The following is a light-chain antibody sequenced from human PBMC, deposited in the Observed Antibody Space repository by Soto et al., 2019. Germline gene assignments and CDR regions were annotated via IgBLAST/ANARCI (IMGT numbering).Light chain of an antibody. CDR2: GAI. Sequence: EIVMTQSPATLSVSPGERATLSCRAIQSVSSSYLAWYQQKAGQAPRLLIYGAISRATGIPDRFSGSGSGTDFSLTISRLEPEDFAVYYCQQYGTSLRWTFGQGTKVDIK. V-gene: IGKV3-20*01. J-gene: IGKJ1*01. CDR3: QQYGTSLRWT. CDR1: QSVSSSY.